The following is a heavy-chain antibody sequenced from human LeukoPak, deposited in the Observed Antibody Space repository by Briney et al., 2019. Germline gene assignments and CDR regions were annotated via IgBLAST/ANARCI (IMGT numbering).Heavy chain of an antibody. CDR2: ISAYNGNT. CDR1: GGTFSSYA. V-gene: IGHV1-18*01. Sequence: ASVKVSCKASGGTFSSYAISWVRQAPGQGLEWMGWISAYNGNTNYAQKLQGRVTMTTDTSMSTAYMELRSLRSDDTAVYYCATDDYDSSGYYRDYWGQGTLVTVSS. J-gene: IGHJ4*02. D-gene: IGHD3-22*01. CDR3: ATDDYDSSGYYRDY.